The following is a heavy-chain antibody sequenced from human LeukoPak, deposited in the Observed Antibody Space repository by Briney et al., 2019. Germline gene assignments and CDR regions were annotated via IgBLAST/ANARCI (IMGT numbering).Heavy chain of an antibody. Sequence: GGSLTLSCSVSGLTFQTYAMNWPRHAPGKGLEGVASISGNGDHTYYADSVKGRFTVSRDNSRNTLYLLLKSLRAEDTAVYFCAKDINGAAAGAAPYWGQGTLVTVSS. CDR3: AKDINGAAAGAAPY. D-gene: IGHD6-13*01. J-gene: IGHJ4*02. CDR1: GLTFQTYA. V-gene: IGHV3-23*01. CDR2: ISGNGDHT.